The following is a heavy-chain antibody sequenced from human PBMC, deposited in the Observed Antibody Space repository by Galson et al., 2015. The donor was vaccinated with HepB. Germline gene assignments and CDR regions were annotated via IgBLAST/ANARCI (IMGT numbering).Heavy chain of an antibody. CDR2: IDPSDSYT. CDR3: ARHEAFRYSSSSPYYYYYYMDV. CDR1: GYSFTSYW. Sequence: QSGAEVKKPGESLRISCKGSGYSFTSYWISWVRQMPGKGLEWMGRIDPSDSYTNYSPSFQGQVTISADKSISTAYLQWSSLKASDTAMYYCARHEAFRYSSSSPYYYYYYMDVWGKGTTVTVSS. D-gene: IGHD6-13*01. V-gene: IGHV5-10-1*01. J-gene: IGHJ6*03.